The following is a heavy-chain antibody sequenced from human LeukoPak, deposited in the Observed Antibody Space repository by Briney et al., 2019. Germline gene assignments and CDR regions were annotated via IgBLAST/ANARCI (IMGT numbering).Heavy chain of an antibody. Sequence: SGGSLRPSCAASGFTFDDYAMHWVRQAPGKGLEWVSGISWNSGSIGYADSVKGRFTISRDNAKNSLYLQMNSLRAEDMALYYCAKGFMPSARGDAFDIWGQGTMVTVSS. D-gene: IGHD3-10*01. J-gene: IGHJ3*02. V-gene: IGHV3-9*03. CDR3: AKGFMPSARGDAFDI. CDR2: ISWNSGSI. CDR1: GFTFDDYA.